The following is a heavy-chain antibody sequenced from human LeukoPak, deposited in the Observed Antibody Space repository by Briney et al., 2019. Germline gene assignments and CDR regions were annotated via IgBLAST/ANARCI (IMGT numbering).Heavy chain of an antibody. Sequence: SVKVSCKASGGTFSSYAISWVRQAPGQGLEWMGGIIPIFGTANYAQKFQGRVTITADESTSTAYMELSSLRSEDTAVYYCARKTMVRGGEYHYGMDVWGKGTTVTVSS. CDR2: IIPIFGTA. D-gene: IGHD3-10*01. CDR1: GGTFSSYA. V-gene: IGHV1-69*13. J-gene: IGHJ6*04. CDR3: ARKTMVRGGEYHYGMDV.